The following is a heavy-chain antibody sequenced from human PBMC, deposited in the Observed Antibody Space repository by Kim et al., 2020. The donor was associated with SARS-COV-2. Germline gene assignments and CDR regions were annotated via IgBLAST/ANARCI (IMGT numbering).Heavy chain of an antibody. CDR2: EK. Sequence: EKYYVDSVKGRFTIARDNAKNSLYLQMNSLRAEDTAVYYCARGGSRFDYWGQGTLVTVSS. CDR3: ARGGSRFDY. V-gene: IGHV3-7*04. J-gene: IGHJ4*02. D-gene: IGHD1-26*01.